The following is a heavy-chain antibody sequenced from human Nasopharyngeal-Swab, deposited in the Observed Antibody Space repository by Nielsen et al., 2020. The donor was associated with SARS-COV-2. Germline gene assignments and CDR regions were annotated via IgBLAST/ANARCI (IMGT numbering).Heavy chain of an antibody. CDR2: IYYSGST. D-gene: IGHD1-26*01. V-gene: IGHV4-39*07. CDR3: AREGSGSQYVRWFDP. J-gene: IGHJ5*02. Sequence: WIRQPPGKGLEWIGSIYYSGSTYYNPSLKSRVTISVDTSKNQFSLKLSSVTAADTAVYYCAREGSGSQYVRWFDPWGQGTLVTVSS.